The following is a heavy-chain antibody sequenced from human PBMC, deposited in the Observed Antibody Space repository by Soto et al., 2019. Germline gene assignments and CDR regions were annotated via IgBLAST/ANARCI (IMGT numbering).Heavy chain of an antibody. CDR3: AKGPVVPAARTDYYYYMDV. D-gene: IGHD2-2*01. Sequence: HPGGSLRLSCAASGFTFSSYGMHWVRQAPGKGLEWVAVISYDGSNKYYADSVKGRFTISRDNSKNTLYLQMNSLRAEDTAVYYCAKGPVVPAARTDYYYYMDVWGKGTTVTVSS. V-gene: IGHV3-30*18. J-gene: IGHJ6*03. CDR2: ISYDGSNK. CDR1: GFTFSSYG.